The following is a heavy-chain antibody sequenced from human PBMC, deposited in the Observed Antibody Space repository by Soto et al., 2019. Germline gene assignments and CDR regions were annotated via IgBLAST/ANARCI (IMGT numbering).Heavy chain of an antibody. V-gene: IGHV1-18*01. CDR1: GYTFTSYG. CDR2: INAYNGNT. Sequence: QVQLVQSGAEVKKPGASVKVSCKAYGYTFTSYGISWVRHAPGQGLEGMGWINAYNGNTKYAQKLQGRVTMTTDTSTSTAYMELRSLRSDDTAVYYCARDQAMAQFDYWGQGTLVTVSS. D-gene: IGHD5-18*01. CDR3: ARDQAMAQFDY. J-gene: IGHJ4*02.